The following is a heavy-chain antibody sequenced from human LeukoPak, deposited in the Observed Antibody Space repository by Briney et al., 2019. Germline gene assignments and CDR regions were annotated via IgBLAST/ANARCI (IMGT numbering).Heavy chain of an antibody. CDR1: GFTLSIYS. CDR3: AREAWFDP. CDR2: ISSSSSHL. Sequence: GGSLRLSCAASGFTLSIYSMNWVRQAPGKGLEWVSSISSSSSHLYYAGSVKGRFTISRDNSKNSLYLQMNSLRAEDTAVYYCAREAWFDPWGQGTLVTVSS. J-gene: IGHJ5*02. V-gene: IGHV3-21*01.